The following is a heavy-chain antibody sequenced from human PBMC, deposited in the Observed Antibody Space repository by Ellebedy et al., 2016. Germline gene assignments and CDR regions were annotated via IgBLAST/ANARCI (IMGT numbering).Heavy chain of an antibody. Sequence: ASVKVSCKASGYTFTGYYIHWVRQAPGQGLEWIEWINPNGGVTKYARKFQGRVTMTRDTYISTAYMDLKSLRSDDTAVYYCARGGELSAYSGYRQWFDPWGQGTLVTVSS. CDR2: INPNGGVT. V-gene: IGHV1-2*02. J-gene: IGHJ5*02. CDR3: ARGGELSAYSGYRQWFDP. CDR1: GYTFTGYY. D-gene: IGHD5-12*01.